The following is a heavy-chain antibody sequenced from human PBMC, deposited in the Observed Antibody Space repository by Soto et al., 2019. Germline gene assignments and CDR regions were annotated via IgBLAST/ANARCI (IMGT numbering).Heavy chain of an antibody. V-gene: IGHV3-23*01. CDR2: ISGSGGST. D-gene: IGHD3-22*01. Sequence: EVQLLESGGGLVQPGGSLRLSCAASGFTFSSYAMSWVRQAPGKGLEWVSAISGSGGSTYYADSVKGRFTISRDNSKNTRYLQMNSLRAEDTAVYYCAKLSDMYVVVIHCDYWGQGTLVTVSS. CDR3: AKLSDMYVVVIHCDY. CDR1: GFTFSSYA. J-gene: IGHJ4*02.